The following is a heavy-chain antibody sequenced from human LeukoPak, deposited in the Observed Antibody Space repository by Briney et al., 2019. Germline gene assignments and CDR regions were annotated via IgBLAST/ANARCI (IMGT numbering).Heavy chain of an antibody. CDR1: GGSFSGYY. J-gene: IGHJ4*02. CDR3: ARGWRVRGLIIKKDPAFDY. D-gene: IGHD3-10*01. CDR2: INHSGST. Sequence: PSETLSLTCAVYGGSFSGYYWSWIRQPPGKGLEWIGEINHSGSTNYNPSLKSRVTISVDTSKNQFSLKLTSVTAADTAVYYCARGWRVRGLIIKKDPAFDYWGQGTLVTVSS. V-gene: IGHV4-34*01.